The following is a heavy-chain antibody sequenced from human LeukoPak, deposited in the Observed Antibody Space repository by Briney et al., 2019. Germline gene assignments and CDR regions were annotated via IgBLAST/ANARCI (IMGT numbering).Heavy chain of an antibody. Sequence: SETLSLTCAVFGESITAYYWTWIRQPPGKRLEWIGEVRHSGSTNYNPSLKSRVTMSVDMSKNQFPLKLNSVTAADTAVYYCAGATATGTGRAFHYWAQGNLVPVSS. D-gene: IGHD3-10*01. CDR3: AGATATGTGRAFHY. V-gene: IGHV4-34*01. CDR1: GESITAYY. CDR2: VRHSGST. J-gene: IGHJ4*02.